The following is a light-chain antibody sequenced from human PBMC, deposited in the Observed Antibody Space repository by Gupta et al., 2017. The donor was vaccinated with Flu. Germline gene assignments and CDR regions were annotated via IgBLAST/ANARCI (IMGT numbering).Light chain of an antibody. CDR2: AAS. CDR1: QGISNN. CDR3: QKYDSYLLT. J-gene: IGKJ4*01. Sequence: DIQMTQSPSSLSASVGDRVTISCRARQGISNNLAWYQQKPGKVPRLLIYAASTLQSGVPSRFSGSGSGTDFTLTISSLQPEDVASYYCQKYDSYLLTFGGGTRVDIK. V-gene: IGKV1-27*01.